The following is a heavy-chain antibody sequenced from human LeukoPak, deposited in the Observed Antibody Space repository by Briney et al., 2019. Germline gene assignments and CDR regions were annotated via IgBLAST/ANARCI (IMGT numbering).Heavy chain of an antibody. J-gene: IGHJ6*03. CDR1: GGSISTYY. CDR3: ARVGYSYVINDWSRTGLGAYPTKYYYHMDV. Sequence: KTSETLSLTCTVSGGSISTYYWSWIRQPPGKGLEWIGYIYTSGSTHYNPSLKSRVTISVDTSKNQFSLKLSSVTAADTAVYFCARVGYSYVINDWSRTGLGAYPTKYYYHMDVWGKGTTVTGSS. D-gene: IGHD5-18*01. CDR2: IYTSGST. V-gene: IGHV4-4*09.